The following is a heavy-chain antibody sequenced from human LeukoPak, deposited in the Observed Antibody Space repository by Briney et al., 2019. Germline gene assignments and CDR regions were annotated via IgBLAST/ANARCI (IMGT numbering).Heavy chain of an antibody. D-gene: IGHD3-10*01. CDR1: GFTFSSYA. CDR2: ISASGGST. CDR3: AKDEAYGSGTYSV. Sequence: GGSLRLSCAASGFTFSSYAMHWVRQAPGKGLEWVSAISASGGSTYFADSVKGRFTISRDNSKNTLYLQMNSLRAEDTAVYYCAKDEAYGSGTYSVWGQGTLVTVSS. V-gene: IGHV3-23*01. J-gene: IGHJ4*02.